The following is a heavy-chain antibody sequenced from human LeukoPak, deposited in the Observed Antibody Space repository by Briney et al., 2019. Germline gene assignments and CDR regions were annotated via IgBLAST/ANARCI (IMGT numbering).Heavy chain of an antibody. V-gene: IGHV3-23*01. CDR2: IGSSGAGT. D-gene: IGHD1-26*01. J-gene: IGHJ4*02. CDR1: GFTFSNYA. Sequence: TGGSLRLSCAASGFTFSNYAMSWVRQAPGKGLEWVSTIGSSGAGTYYADSVKGRFTISRDNAKNALYLQMNTLRAEDTAIYSCATRPTVGGTTPTFDHWGQGTPVTVSS. CDR3: ATRPTVGGTTPTFDH.